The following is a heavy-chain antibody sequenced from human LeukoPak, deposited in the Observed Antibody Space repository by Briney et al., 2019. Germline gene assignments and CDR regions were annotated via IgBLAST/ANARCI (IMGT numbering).Heavy chain of an antibody. CDR2: MSYDGGNK. CDR3: AKDRSSSWALDY. CDR1: GFTFSNYN. D-gene: IGHD6-13*01. V-gene: IGHV3-30*18. J-gene: IGHJ4*02. Sequence: GRSLRLSCAASGFTFSNYNMHWVRQAPGKGLEWVAVMSYDGGNKYYVDSVKGRFTISRDNSKNTLYLQMNSLRAEDTAVYYCAKDRSSSWALDYWGQGTLVTVSS.